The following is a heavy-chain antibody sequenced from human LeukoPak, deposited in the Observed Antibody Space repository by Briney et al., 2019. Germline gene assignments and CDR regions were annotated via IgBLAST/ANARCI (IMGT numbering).Heavy chain of an antibody. CDR2: ISSLSGTI. V-gene: IGHV3-48*04. J-gene: IGHJ4*02. CDR3: ARGGRRDGYNFGY. Sequence: GGSMRLSCAASGFTLSSYSMNWVRQAPGGGLEWVSYISSLSGTIYYADSVKGRFTISRDNAKNSLYLQMNSLRAEDTAVYYCARGGRRDGYNFGYWGQGTLVTVSS. CDR1: GFTLSSYS. D-gene: IGHD5-24*01.